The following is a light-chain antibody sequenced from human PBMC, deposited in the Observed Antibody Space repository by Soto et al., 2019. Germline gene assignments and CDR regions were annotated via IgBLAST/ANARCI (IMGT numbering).Light chain of an antibody. CDR2: GAS. J-gene: IGKJ1*01. Sequence: EIVMTQSPATLSVSPGERATLSCRASQSVSSNLAWYQQKPGQAPRLLIYGASTRATGSPARFSGSGSGTEFTLTISSLQSEDFAVYYCQQYNNWPLRGFGQGTKVEIK. CDR1: QSVSSN. CDR3: QQYNNWPLRG. V-gene: IGKV3-15*01.